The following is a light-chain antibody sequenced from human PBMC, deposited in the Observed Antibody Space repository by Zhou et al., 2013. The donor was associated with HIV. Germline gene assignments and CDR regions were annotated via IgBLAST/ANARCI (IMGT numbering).Light chain of an antibody. CDR2: GAS. CDR3: RQYGSSPIT. J-gene: IGKJ5*01. CDR1: QSVSSN. Sequence: EIVMTQSPATLSVSPGERATLSCRASQSVSSNLAWYQYKPGQAPRLLIYGASTRATGVPARFSGSGSGTEFTLTISSMQSEDFAVYYCRQYGSSPITFGQGTRLDIK. V-gene: IGKV3-15*01.